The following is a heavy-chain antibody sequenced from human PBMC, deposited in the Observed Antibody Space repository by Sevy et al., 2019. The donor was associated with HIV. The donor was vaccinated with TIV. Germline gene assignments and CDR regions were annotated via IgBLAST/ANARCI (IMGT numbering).Heavy chain of an antibody. CDR2: IKQDESEK. D-gene: IGHD3-3*01. CDR3: AREVGGFNWRPYYFDS. Sequence: GGSLSLSCAASGFTFTDYWMSWVRQTPGKGLEWVATIKQDESEKYYVDSVKGRLAISGDNDKNSVSLQMNGLRVEDAALYYCAREVGGFNWRPYYFDSWGQGTLVTVSS. J-gene: IGHJ4*02. CDR1: GFTFTDYW. V-gene: IGHV3-7*01.